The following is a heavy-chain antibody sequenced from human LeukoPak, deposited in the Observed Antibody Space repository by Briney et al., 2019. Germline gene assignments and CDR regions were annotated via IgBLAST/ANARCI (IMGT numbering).Heavy chain of an antibody. CDR1: GFTFSDYY. D-gene: IGHD3-22*01. CDR2: IYYSGST. Sequence: LRLSCAASGFTFSDYYMSWIRQHPGKGLEWIGYIYYSGSTYYNPSLKSRVTISVDTSKNQFSLKLSSVTAADTAVYYCARDHMYYYDSSGYYYKAFDIWGQGTMVTVSS. V-gene: IGHV4-31*02. J-gene: IGHJ3*02. CDR3: ARDHMYYYDSSGYYYKAFDI.